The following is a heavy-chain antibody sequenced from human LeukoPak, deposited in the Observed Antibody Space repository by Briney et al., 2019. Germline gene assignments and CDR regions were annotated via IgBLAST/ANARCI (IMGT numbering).Heavy chain of an antibody. CDR3: AKDGGTVCHVINYSFDS. J-gene: IGHJ4*02. V-gene: IGHV3-30*02. CDR2: MCSDGSDK. CDR1: GFTFSNYA. D-gene: IGHD1-1*01. Sequence: LGESLRLSCAASGFTFSNYAMHWVRQAPGKGLEWVAIMCSDGSDKYHVNSVEGRFTISRDTSKNTLYLQMNNLRTEDTAVYYCAKDGGTVCHVINYSFDSWGQGTLVTVSS.